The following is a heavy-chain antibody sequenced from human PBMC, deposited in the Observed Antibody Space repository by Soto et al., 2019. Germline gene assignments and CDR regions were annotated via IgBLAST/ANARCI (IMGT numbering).Heavy chain of an antibody. V-gene: IGHV3-30-3*01. CDR2: ISYDGSNK. Sequence: QVQLVESGGGVVQPGRSLRLSCAASGFTFSSYAMHWVRQAPGKGLEWVAVISYDGSNKYYADSVKGRFTISRDNSKNTLYRQMNSLRAEDTAVYYCARVRVTVVTPRDYGMDVWGQGTTVTVSS. J-gene: IGHJ6*02. D-gene: IGHD2-21*02. CDR1: GFTFSSYA. CDR3: ARVRVTVVTPRDYGMDV.